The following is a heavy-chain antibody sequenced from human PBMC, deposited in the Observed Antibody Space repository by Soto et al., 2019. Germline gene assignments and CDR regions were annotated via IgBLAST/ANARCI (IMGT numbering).Heavy chain of an antibody. J-gene: IGHJ6*02. Sequence: QVQLVQSGAEVRKPGASVKVSCKASGYTFSNYFIHWVRHAPGHGLKSLGWINLNTGGSISAQSFRGRVTMTGDLSMSTAFMELSSLTTDDTAIYFCARGTLAVTAPVDLFDYSMDVWGQGTTVTVS. D-gene: IGHD6-19*01. CDR3: ARGTLAVTAPVDLFDYSMDV. CDR2: INLNTGGS. CDR1: GYTFSNYF. V-gene: IGHV1-2*02.